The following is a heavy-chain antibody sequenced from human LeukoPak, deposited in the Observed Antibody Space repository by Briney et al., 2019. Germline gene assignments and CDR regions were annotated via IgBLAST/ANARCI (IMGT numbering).Heavy chain of an antibody. CDR1: GNTVTGYD. CDR2: INPNSGGT. Sequence: ASVKVSCKASGNTVTGYDMHWVRQAPGQGLEWMGRINPNSGGTKYAQKFQGRVTMTRDTSVSTAYMELSRLRSDDTAVYYCARQREGDFDYWSQGPLVTVSS. D-gene: IGHD1-26*01. J-gene: IGHJ4*02. CDR3: ARQREGDFDY. V-gene: IGHV1-2*02.